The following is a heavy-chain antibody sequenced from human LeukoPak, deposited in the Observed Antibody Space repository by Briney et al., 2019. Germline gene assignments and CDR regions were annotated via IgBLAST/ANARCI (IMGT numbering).Heavy chain of an antibody. CDR1: GYTFTSYG. D-gene: IGHD3-10*01. Sequence: ASVKVSCKASGYTFTSYGISWVRQAPGQGLEWMGWINPNSGGTNYAQKFQGRVTMTRDTSISTAYMELSRLRSDDTAVYYCARDIEERAFGSGKNYFDYWGQGTLVTVSS. CDR2: INPNSGGT. J-gene: IGHJ4*02. CDR3: ARDIEERAFGSGKNYFDY. V-gene: IGHV1-2*02.